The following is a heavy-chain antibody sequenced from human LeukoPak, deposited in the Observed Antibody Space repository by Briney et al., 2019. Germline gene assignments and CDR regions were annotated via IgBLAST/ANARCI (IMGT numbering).Heavy chain of an antibody. J-gene: IGHJ4*02. CDR1: GFTFSSYA. V-gene: IGHV3-23*01. D-gene: IGHD2-15*01. CDR3: AKGGASSGGYDC. Sequence: GGSLRLSCAASGFTFSSYAMTWVRQAPGKELEWVSGISASGGTYYADSVKGRFTLSRDNSKNTLHLQMNSLRAEDTAIYYCAKGGASSGGYDCWGQGTLVTVSS. CDR2: ISASGGT.